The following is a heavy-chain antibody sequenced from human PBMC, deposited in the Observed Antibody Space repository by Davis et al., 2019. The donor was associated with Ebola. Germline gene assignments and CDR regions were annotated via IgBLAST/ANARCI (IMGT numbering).Heavy chain of an antibody. J-gene: IGHJ4*02. CDR1: GGSISSYY. CDR3: ARAPGYCSGGSCYSAYFDY. V-gene: IGHV4-59*12. D-gene: IGHD2-15*01. CDR2: IYYSGST. Sequence: PSETLSLTCTVSGGSISSYYWSWIRQPPGKGLEWIGYIYYSGSTNYNPSLKSRVTISVDTSKNQFSLKLSSVTAADTAVYYCARAPGYCSGGSCYSAYFDYWGQGTLVTVSS.